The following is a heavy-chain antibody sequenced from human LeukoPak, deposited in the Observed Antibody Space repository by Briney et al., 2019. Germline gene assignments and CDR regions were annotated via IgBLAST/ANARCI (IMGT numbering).Heavy chain of an antibody. CDR3: ARVSPRDDCSSTSCYGNFDY. CDR2: ISAYNGNT. Sequence: ASVKVSCKASGYTFTSYGISWVRQAPGQGLERMGWISAYNGNTNYAQKLQGRVTMTTDTSTSTAYMELRSLRSDDTAVYYCARVSPRDDCSSTSCYGNFDYWGQGTLVTVSS. J-gene: IGHJ4*02. CDR1: GYTFTSYG. D-gene: IGHD2-2*01. V-gene: IGHV1-18*04.